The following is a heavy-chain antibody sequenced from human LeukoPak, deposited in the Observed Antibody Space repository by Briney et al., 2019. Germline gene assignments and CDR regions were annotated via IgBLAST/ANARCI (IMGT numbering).Heavy chain of an antibody. CDR1: GYTFTSYD. Sequence: GASVKVSCKASGYTFTSYDINWVRQATGQGLEWMGWMNPNSGNTGYAQKFQGRVTMTRNTSISTAYMELSSLRSEDTAVYYCARRSKLITGRNWFDPWGQGTLVTVSS. CDR2: MNPNSGNT. J-gene: IGHJ5*02. D-gene: IGHD1-20*01. CDR3: ARRSKLITGRNWFDP. V-gene: IGHV1-8*01.